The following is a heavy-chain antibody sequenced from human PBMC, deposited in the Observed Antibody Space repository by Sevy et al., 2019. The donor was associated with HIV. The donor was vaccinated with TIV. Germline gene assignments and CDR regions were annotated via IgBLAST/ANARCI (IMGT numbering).Heavy chain of an antibody. Sequence: GGSLRLSCATFGFNFRNSWMAWVRQTPGKGLEFLADIKQDGYETYYVDSVKGRFTISRDNAKNSLHLQMNSLRAEDTAMYFGVRDKEEGASVLDYWGQGTPVTVSS. CDR2: IKQDGYET. J-gene: IGHJ4*02. V-gene: IGHV3-7*03. CDR3: VRDKEEGASVLDY. CDR1: GFNFRNSW. D-gene: IGHD1-26*01.